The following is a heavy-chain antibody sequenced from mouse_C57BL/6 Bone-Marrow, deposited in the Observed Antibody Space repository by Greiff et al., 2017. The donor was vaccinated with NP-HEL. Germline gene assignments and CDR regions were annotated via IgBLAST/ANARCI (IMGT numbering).Heavy chain of an antibody. CDR3: TTGGSSPYAMDY. CDR2: IDPENGDS. D-gene: IGHD1-1*01. J-gene: IGHJ4*01. Sequence: VQLQQSGAELVRPGASVKLSCTVSGFNIKDDYMHWVKQRPEQGLEWIGWIDPENGDSEYASKFQGKATIPADTSSNTDYLQLSSLTSEDTAVYYCTTGGSSPYAMDYWGQGTSVTVSS. CDR1: GFNIKDDY. V-gene: IGHV14-4*01.